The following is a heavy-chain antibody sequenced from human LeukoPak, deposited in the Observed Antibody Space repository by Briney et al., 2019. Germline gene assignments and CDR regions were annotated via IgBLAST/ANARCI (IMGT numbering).Heavy chain of an antibody. CDR3: AREPSSGSYYGGYYYYMDV. J-gene: IGHJ6*03. D-gene: IGHD1-26*01. CDR2: ISGSGGST. CDR1: GFTFSSYA. V-gene: IGHV3-23*01. Sequence: PGGSLRLSCAASGFTFSSYAMSWVRQAPGKGLEWVSAISGSGGSTSYADSVKGRFTISRDNAKNTLYLQMNSLRAEDTAVYYCAREPSSGSYYGGYYYYMDVWGKGTTVTVSS.